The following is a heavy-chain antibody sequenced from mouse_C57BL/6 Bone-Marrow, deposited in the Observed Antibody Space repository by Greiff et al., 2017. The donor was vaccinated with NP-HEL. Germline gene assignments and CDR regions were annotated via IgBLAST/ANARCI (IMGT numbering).Heavy chain of an antibody. CDR3: AYSNYVQYYAMDY. V-gene: IGHV1-26*01. D-gene: IGHD2-5*01. Sequence: EVQLQQSGPELVKPGASVKISCKASGYTFTDYYMNWVKQSHGKSLEWIGDINPNNGGTSYNQKFKGKATLTVDKSSSTAYMELRSLTSEDSAVYYCAYSNYVQYYAMDYGGQGTSVTVSS. J-gene: IGHJ4*01. CDR1: GYTFTDYY. CDR2: INPNNGGT.